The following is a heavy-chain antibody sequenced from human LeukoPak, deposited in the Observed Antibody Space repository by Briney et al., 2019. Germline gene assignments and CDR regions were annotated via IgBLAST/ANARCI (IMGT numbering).Heavy chain of an antibody. J-gene: IGHJ4*02. D-gene: IGHD3-22*01. V-gene: IGHV3-21*01. CDR3: ARTVRHDSSGHYAY. Sequence: GGSLRLSCAASGFTFSSYSMNWVRQAPGKGLEWVSSISSSSSYIYYADSVKGRFTISSDNAKNSLYLQMNSLRAEDTSVYYCARTVRHDSSGHYAYWGQGTLVTVSS. CDR2: ISSSSSYI. CDR1: GFTFSSYS.